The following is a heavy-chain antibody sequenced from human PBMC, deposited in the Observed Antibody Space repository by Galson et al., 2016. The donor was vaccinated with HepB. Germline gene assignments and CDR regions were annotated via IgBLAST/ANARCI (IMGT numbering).Heavy chain of an antibody. CDR1: GFTFSSYW. CDR2: IKQDGSEE. V-gene: IGHV3-7*03. Sequence: SLRLSCAASGFTFSSYWMSWVRQAPGKGPEWVANIKQDGSEEYYVDSVKGRFTIPRDNSKNTLYLQMNSLRAEDTAVYYCAKDQGFLGWLFFDSYYYYGMDVWGQGTTVTVSS. CDR3: AKDQGFLGWLFFDSYYYYGMDV. J-gene: IGHJ6*02. D-gene: IGHD3-3*01.